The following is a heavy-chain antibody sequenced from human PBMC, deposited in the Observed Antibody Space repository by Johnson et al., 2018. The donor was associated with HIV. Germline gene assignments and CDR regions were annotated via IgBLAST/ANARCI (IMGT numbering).Heavy chain of an antibody. CDR3: ARRAGSGWSAFDI. CDR2: INWTGDRP. D-gene: IGHD6-19*01. V-gene: IGHV3-20*04. CDR1: GLTFSSYG. Sequence: VQLVESGGGVVQPGGSLRLSCAGSGLTFSSYGMHWVRQAPGQALEWVSCINWTGDRPGYADPVKRLFTISRDNAKNSLYLQMNSLRAEDTALYYCARRAGSGWSAFDIWGQGTIVTVSS. J-gene: IGHJ3*02.